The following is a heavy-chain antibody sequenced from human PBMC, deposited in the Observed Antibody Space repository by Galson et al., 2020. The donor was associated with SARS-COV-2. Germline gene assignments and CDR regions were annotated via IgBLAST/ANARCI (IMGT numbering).Heavy chain of an antibody. CDR2: IKDDGREK. CDR3: AGEYE. CDR1: EFTSRRNW. D-gene: IGHD3-3*01. Sequence: GGSLRLSCVRSEFTSRRNWMSWVRQAPGKGPDWVASIKDDGREKYYVDSVMGRFTTSRDNAKNALSLQMNSLRVEDTSVYYCAGEYEWGQGTLVTVSP. V-gene: IGHV3-7*01. J-gene: IGHJ4*02.